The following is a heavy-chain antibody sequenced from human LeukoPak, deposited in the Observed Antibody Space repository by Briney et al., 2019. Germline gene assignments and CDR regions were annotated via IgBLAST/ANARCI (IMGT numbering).Heavy chain of an antibody. V-gene: IGHV3-15*07. D-gene: IGHD1-26*01. CDR2: IKAKIDGGTT. Sequence: PGGSLRLSCEASGITFSDAWMSWVRQAPGKGLEWVGRIKAKIDGGTTDYGAPVKGRFTISRDDSKNTLYMQMNSLKTEDTAVYYCTTAVRATSGTRFDAWGQGTLVTVSS. CDR1: GITFSDAW. CDR3: TTAVRATSGTRFDA. J-gene: IGHJ5*02.